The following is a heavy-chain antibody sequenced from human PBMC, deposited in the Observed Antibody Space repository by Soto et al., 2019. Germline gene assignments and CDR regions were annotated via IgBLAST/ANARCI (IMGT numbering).Heavy chain of an antibody. J-gene: IGHJ6*02. V-gene: IGHV3-15*07. CDR3: TTVIVPAAMFYYYYGMDV. CDR1: GFTFSNAW. CDR2: IKSKTDGGTT. Sequence: PGGSLRLSCAASGFTFSNAWMNWVRQAPGKGLEWVGRIKSKTDGGTTDYAAPVKGRFTISRDDSKNTLYLQMNSLKTEDTAVYYCTTVIVPAAMFYYYYGMDVWGQGTTVTVSS. D-gene: IGHD2-2*01.